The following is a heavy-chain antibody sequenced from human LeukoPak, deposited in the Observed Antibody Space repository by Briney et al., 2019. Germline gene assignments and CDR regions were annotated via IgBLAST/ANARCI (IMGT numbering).Heavy chain of an antibody. CDR2: IYYSGST. J-gene: IGHJ4*02. V-gene: IGHV4-39*02. Sequence: SETLSLTCTVSGGSISTTGYYWAWICQPPGKGLQWIASIYYSGSTYYNSSLKSRVTISVDTSKNQFSLKLSSMTAADTAVYYCASDKGYSNNYFDYWGQGTLVTVSS. CDR3: ASDKGYSNNYFDY. D-gene: IGHD6-13*01. CDR1: GGSISTTGYY.